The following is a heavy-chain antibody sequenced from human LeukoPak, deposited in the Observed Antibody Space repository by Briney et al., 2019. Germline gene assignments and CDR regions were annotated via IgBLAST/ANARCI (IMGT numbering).Heavy chain of an antibody. J-gene: IGHJ5*02. V-gene: IGHV4-59*01. Sequence: SETLSLTCTVSGGSISSYYWSWIRQPPGKGLEWIGYIYYSGSTNYNPSLKSRVTISVDTSKNQFSLKLSSVTAADTAVYYCARDRGQRNWFDPWGQGTLVTVSS. D-gene: IGHD1-1*01. CDR2: IYYSGST. CDR1: GGSISSYY. CDR3: ARDRGQRNWFDP.